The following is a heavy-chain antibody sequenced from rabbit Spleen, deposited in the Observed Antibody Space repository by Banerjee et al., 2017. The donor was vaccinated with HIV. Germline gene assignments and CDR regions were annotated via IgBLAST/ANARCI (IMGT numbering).Heavy chain of an antibody. Sequence: QEQLVESGGGLVQPEGSLTLTCTGSGFSFSDNYYMCWVRQAPGKGLEWIACINACSSNTAYERWWKGGLFTFTTTSSTAVELKTSSMAAADATSYFGGDKVNASGGYFNLWGPGTLVTVS. V-gene: IGHV1S45*01. CDR3: GDKVNASGGYFNL. CDR1: GFSFSDNYY. CDR2: INACSSNTA. D-gene: IGHD1-1*01. J-gene: IGHJ4*01.